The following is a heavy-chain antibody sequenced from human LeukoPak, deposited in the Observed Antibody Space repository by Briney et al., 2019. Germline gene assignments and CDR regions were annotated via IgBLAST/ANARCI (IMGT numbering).Heavy chain of an antibody. CDR1: GGSISSYY. V-gene: IGHV4-59*01. D-gene: IGHD4-17*01. J-gene: IGHJ4*02. Sequence: SETLSLTCTVSGGSISSYYWSWIRQPPGKGLEWIGYIYYSGSTTYNHSLKSRVTISVDTSKNQFSLRLSSVTAADTATYYCARVKSVDYGFDYWGQGTLVTVSS. CDR3: ARVKSVDYGFDY. CDR2: IYYSGST.